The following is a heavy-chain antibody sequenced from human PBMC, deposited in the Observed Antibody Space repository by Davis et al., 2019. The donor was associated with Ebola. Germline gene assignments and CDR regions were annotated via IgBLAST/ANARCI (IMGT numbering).Heavy chain of an antibody. D-gene: IGHD1-26*01. CDR1: GGSISSGGYY. V-gene: IGHV4-31*03. CDR2: IYYSGST. J-gene: IGHJ4*02. Sequence: SETLSLTCTVSGGSISSGGYYWSWIRQHPGKGLEWIGYIYYSGSTYYNPSLKSRVTISVDTSKNQFSLKLSSVTAADTAVYYCARGVGAITPFDYWGQGTLVTVSS. CDR3: ARGVGAITPFDY.